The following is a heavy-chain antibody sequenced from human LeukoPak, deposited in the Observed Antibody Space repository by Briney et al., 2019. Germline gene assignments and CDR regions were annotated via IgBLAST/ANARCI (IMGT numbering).Heavy chain of an antibody. D-gene: IGHD3-22*01. J-gene: IGHJ5*02. CDR1: GYTFTSYA. CDR2: INAGNGNT. CDR3: ARDPYYYERSGYYLNWFDP. Sequence: GASVKVSCKASGYTFTSYAMHWVRQAPGQRLEWMGWINAGNGNTKYSQKFQGRVTMTIDTATSTVYMEVRSLRSDDTAVYYCARDPYYYERSGYYLNWFDPWGQGTLVTVSS. V-gene: IGHV1-3*01.